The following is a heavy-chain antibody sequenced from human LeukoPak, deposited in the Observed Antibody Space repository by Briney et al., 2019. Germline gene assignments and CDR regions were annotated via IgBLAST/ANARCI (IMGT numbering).Heavy chain of an antibody. CDR2: INHSGST. D-gene: IGHD3-16*02. Sequence: PSETLSLTCAVYGGSISGYYGSWIRQPPGKGLAWIGEINHSGSTNYNPSLKSRVTISVDTSKNQFFLKLSSVTAADTAVYYCARGRYLPLYFDYWGQGTLVTVSS. V-gene: IGHV4-34*01. CDR1: GGSISGYY. CDR3: ARGRYLPLYFDY. J-gene: IGHJ4*02.